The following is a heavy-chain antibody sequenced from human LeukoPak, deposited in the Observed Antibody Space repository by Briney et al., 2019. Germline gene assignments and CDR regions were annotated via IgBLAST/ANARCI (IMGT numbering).Heavy chain of an antibody. CDR1: GGSISSGSYY. Sequence: SETLSLTCTVSGGSISSGSYYWSWIRQPAGKGLEWIGRIYTSGSTNYNPSLKSRVTISVDTSKNQFSLKLSSVTAADTAVYYCARMARDAFDIWGQGTMVTVSS. D-gene: IGHD5-24*01. V-gene: IGHV4-61*02. CDR3: ARMARDAFDI. CDR2: IYTSGST. J-gene: IGHJ3*02.